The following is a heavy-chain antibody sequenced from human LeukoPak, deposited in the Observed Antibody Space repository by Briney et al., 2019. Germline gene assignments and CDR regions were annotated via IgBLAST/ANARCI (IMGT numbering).Heavy chain of an antibody. Sequence: SETLSLTCTVSGDSINSYYWSWIRQPPGKGLEWIGEINHSGSTNYNPSLKSRVTISVDTSKNQFSLKLSSVTAADTAVYYCARGHTYYYDSSGYYQLDYWGQGTLVTVSS. CDR3: ARGHTYYYDSSGYYQLDY. CDR2: INHSGST. CDR1: GDSINSYY. V-gene: IGHV4-34*01. D-gene: IGHD3-22*01. J-gene: IGHJ4*02.